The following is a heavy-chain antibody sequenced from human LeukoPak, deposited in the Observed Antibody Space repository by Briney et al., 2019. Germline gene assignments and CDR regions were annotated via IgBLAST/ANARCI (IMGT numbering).Heavy chain of an antibody. CDR2: IKEDGSEK. Sequence: GSQRLSCSASGFTFSSHWMSWVRQAPRKGLEWVANIKEDGSEKYYVDSVKGRFTISRDNAKNSLYLQINSLRAEDTAVYYCARDSHLGSGWMRGYYYGMDVWGQGTTVTVSS. J-gene: IGHJ6*02. CDR1: GFTFSSHW. D-gene: IGHD6-19*01. V-gene: IGHV3-7*01. CDR3: ARDSHLGSGWMRGYYYGMDV.